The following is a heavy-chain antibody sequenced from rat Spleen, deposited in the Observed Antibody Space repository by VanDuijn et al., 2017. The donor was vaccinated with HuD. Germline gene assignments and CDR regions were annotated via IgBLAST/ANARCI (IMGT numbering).Heavy chain of an antibody. D-gene: IGHD1-2*01. CDR2: IIYDGSRT. J-gene: IGHJ3*01. Sequence: EVQLVESGGGLVQPGRSLKLSCAASGFTFSDYYMAWVRQAPKKGLEWVASIIYDGSRTYYRDSVKGRFTISRDNATSTLYLQMDSLRSEDTATYYCARADSSYRMFAYWGQGTLVTVSS. CDR1: GFTFSDYY. CDR3: ARADSSYRMFAY. V-gene: IGHV5-7*01.